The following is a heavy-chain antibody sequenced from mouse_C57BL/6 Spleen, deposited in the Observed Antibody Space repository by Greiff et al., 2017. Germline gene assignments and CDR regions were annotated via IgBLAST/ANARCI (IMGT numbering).Heavy chain of an antibody. CDR2: ISSGGSYT. V-gene: IGHV5-6*01. J-gene: IGHJ2*01. CDR1: GFTFSSYG. CDR3: ARHKDFDY. Sequence: EVQVVESGGDLVKPGGSLKLSCAASGFTFSSYGMSWVRQTPDKRLEWVATISSGGSYTYYPDSVKGRFTISRDNAKNTLYLQMSSLKSEETAMYYCARHKDFDYWGQGTTLTVSS.